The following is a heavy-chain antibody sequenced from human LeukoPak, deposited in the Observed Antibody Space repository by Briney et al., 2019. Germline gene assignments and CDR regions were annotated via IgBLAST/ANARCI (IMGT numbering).Heavy chain of an antibody. CDR2: IYSGGTT. V-gene: IGHV3-66*02. CDR3: ASLSY. Sequence: GGSLRLSCAASGFTFSDYYMSWIRQAPGKGLEWVSVIYSGGTTYYADSVKGRFTISRDNSKNTLYLQMNSLRPEDTAVYYCASLSYWGQGTLVTVSS. J-gene: IGHJ4*02. CDR1: GFTFSDYY.